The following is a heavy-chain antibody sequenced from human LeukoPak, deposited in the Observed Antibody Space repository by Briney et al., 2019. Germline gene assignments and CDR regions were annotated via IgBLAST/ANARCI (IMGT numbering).Heavy chain of an antibody. CDR3: ARPPHAMVADAFDI. CDR2: IYYSGRT. V-gene: IGHV4-39*01. J-gene: IGHJ3*02. Sequence: SETLSLTCTVSGGSISSSSYYWGWIRQPPGKGLEWIGSIYYSGRTYYNPSLKSRVTIPVDTSKNQFSLKLSSVTAADTALYFCARPPHAMVADAFDIWGQRTMVTVSS. D-gene: IGHD2-8*01. CDR1: GGSISSSSYY.